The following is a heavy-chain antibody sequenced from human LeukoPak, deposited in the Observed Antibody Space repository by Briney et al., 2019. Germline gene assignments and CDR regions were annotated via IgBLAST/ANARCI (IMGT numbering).Heavy chain of an antibody. D-gene: IGHD3-22*01. J-gene: IGHJ4*02. CDR1: GFTFDDYA. Sequence: GGSLRLSCAASGFTFDDYALNWVRQAPGKGLEWVPIITWDGRNTYYADSVKGRFTISRDNSKNSLYLQMNSLRAEDTALYYCARSTYFDDSRGFGAFDYWGQGTLVTVSS. CDR3: ARSTYFDDSRGFGAFDY. CDR2: ITWDGRNT. V-gene: IGHV3-43D*03.